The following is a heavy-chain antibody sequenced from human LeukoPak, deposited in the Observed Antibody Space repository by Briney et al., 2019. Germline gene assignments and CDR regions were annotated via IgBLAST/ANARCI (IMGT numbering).Heavy chain of an antibody. J-gene: IGHJ5*02. CDR1: GGSISSYY. V-gene: IGHV4-4*07. CDR3: ARGRYYYGSVSNYWFDP. CDR2: IYTSGST. D-gene: IGHD3-10*01. Sequence: SETLSLTCTVSGGSISSYYWSWIRQPAGQGLEWIGRIYTSGSTNYNPSLKSRVTMSVDTSKNQFSLKLSSVTAADTAVYYCARGRYYYGSVSNYWFDPWGQGTLVTVSS.